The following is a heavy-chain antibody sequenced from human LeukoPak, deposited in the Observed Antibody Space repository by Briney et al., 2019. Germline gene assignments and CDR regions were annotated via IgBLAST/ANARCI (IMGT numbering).Heavy chain of an antibody. D-gene: IGHD6-13*01. Sequence: GGSLRLSCAASGXTFSSYSMNWVRQAPGKGLEWVSSISSSSTYIYYADSVKGRFTISRDNAKNSLYLQMNSLKTEDTAVYYCARVGAAAGTWDWGQGTLVTVSS. CDR3: ARVGAAAGTWD. CDR2: ISSSSTYI. J-gene: IGHJ4*02. V-gene: IGHV3-21*04. CDR1: GXTFSSYS.